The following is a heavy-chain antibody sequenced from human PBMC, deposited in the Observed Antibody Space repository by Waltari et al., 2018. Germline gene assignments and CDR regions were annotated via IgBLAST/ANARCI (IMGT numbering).Heavy chain of an antibody. V-gene: IGHV1-2*02. CDR1: GYTFTDRY. D-gene: IGHD3-10*01. CDR2: VEPNSGGT. CDR3: ARDFTRNAFDI. Sequence: QVQLVQSGAEVKKPGASVKVSCRSSGYTFTDRYLHWFRQAPGQGLEWVGWVEPNSGGTSYGQKFQGRVTMTRDMSITTAYLELSGLRSDDTAMYYCARDFTRNAFDIWGQGTMVTVSS. J-gene: IGHJ3*02.